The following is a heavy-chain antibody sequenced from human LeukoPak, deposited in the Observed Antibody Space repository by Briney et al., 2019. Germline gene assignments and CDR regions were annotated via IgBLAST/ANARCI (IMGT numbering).Heavy chain of an antibody. V-gene: IGHV4-4*07. D-gene: IGHD3-22*01. Sequence: EASETLSLTCTVSGGSISSYYWSWIRQPAGKGLEWIGRIYTSGSTNYNPSLKSRVTISVVTSKNQFSLKLTSVTAADTAVYYCARGPYKYDGSGAFDIWGQGTMVTVSS. CDR3: ARGPYKYDGSGAFDI. CDR2: IYTSGST. J-gene: IGHJ3*02. CDR1: GGSISSYY.